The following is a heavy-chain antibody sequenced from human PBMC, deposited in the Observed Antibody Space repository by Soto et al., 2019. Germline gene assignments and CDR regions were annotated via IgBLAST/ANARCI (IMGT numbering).Heavy chain of an antibody. CDR3: ARDVGYSSSFSAFDI. CDR2: IYYSGST. Sequence: SETLSLTCTVSGGSISSYYWSWIRQPPGKGLEWIGYIYYSGSTNYNPSLKSRVTISVDTSKNQFSLKLSSVIAADTAVYYCARDVGYSSSFSAFDIWGQGTMVTVSS. D-gene: IGHD6-13*01. V-gene: IGHV4-59*01. CDR1: GGSISSYY. J-gene: IGHJ3*02.